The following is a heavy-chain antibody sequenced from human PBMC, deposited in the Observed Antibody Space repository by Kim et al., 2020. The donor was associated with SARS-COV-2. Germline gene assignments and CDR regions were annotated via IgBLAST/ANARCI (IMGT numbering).Heavy chain of an antibody. CDR3: AREVSSWYGGYYYYYGMDV. Sequence: GGSLRLSCAASGFTFSSYWMSWVRQAPGKGLEWVVNIKQDGSEKYYVDSVKGRFTISRDNAKNSLYLQMNSLRAEDTAVYYCAREVSSWYGGYYYYYGMDVWGQGTTVTVSS. V-gene: IGHV3-7*01. CDR2: IKQDGSEK. D-gene: IGHD6-13*01. J-gene: IGHJ6*02. CDR1: GFTFSSYW.